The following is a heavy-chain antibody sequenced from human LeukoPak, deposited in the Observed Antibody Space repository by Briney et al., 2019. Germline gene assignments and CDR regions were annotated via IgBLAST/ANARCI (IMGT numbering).Heavy chain of an antibody. J-gene: IGHJ4*02. Sequence: PGGSPRLSCAASGFTFSSYAMSWVRQAPGKGLEWVSAISGSGSSTYYADSVKGRFSISRDNSKNTLYLQMNSLRAEDTAVYYCAKAIGGSSTSCPDYWGQGNLVTVSS. CDR2: ISGSGSST. V-gene: IGHV3-23*01. D-gene: IGHD2-2*01. CDR3: AKAIGGSSTSCPDY. CDR1: GFTFSSYA.